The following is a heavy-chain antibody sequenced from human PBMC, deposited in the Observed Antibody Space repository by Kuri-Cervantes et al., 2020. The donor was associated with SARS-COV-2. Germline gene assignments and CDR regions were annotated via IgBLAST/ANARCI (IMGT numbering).Heavy chain of an antibody. CDR1: ETTFPNYD. J-gene: IGHJ4*02. CDR3: ATGTFTVTPDY. Sequence: ASVKVSCKTPETTFPNYDINWVRQATGRGLEWMGMVKTNSGNTLYAQIFQGRVTMTRDTSTTTAYMELSSLRSEDTAVYYCATGTFTVTPDYWGQGTLVTVSS. CDR2: VKTNSGNT. V-gene: IGHV1-8*01. D-gene: IGHD4-17*01.